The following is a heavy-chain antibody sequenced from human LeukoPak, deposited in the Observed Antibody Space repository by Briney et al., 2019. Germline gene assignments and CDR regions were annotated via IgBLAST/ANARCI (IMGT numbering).Heavy chain of an antibody. Sequence: PGGSLRLSCAASGFAVSANYMTWVRQAPGRGLEWVSVIYSGGTTDYADSVKGRFTISRDNSKNTVYLQMNSLRAEDTAVYYCARGVGATGFWGQGTLVPVSS. CDR2: IYSGGTT. CDR3: ARGVGATGF. D-gene: IGHD1-26*01. V-gene: IGHV3-53*01. CDR1: GFAVSANY. J-gene: IGHJ4*02.